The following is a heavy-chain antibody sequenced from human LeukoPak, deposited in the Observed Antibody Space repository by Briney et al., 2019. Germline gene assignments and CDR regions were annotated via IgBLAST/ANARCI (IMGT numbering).Heavy chain of an antibody. CDR3: ARVIVVVGRGAFDI. V-gene: IGHV4-59*08. D-gene: IGHD3-22*01. CDR1: GGSISSYY. Sequence: PSETLSLTCTVSGGSISSYYWSWIRQPPGKGLEWIGYIYYSGSTNYNPSLKSRVTISVDTSKNQFSLKLSSVTAADTAVYYCARVIVVVGRGAFDIWGQGTMVTVSS. J-gene: IGHJ3*02. CDR2: IYYSGST.